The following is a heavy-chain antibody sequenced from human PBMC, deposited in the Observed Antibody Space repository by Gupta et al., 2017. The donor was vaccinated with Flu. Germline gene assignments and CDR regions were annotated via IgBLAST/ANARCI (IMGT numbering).Heavy chain of an antibody. V-gene: IGHV3-23*01. CDR2: ITISGDNT. CDR1: GFPFVSHA. CDR3: ANEIRPNDY. J-gene: IGHJ4*02. Sequence: EVQLLESGGGLVQPGGSLRLSCAASGFPFVSHAMSWVRQAPGKGLEWVSSITISGDNTYYADSVKGRFTISRDNSKNTLYLQMNSLRAEDTAVYYCANEIRPNDYWGQGTLVTVSS.